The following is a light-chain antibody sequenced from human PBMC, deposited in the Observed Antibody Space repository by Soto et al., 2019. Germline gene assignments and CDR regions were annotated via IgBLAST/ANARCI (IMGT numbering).Light chain of an antibody. CDR2: GAS. Sequence: EIVLTQSPATLSLSPGERATLSSRASQSLTNDYLAWYQQKPGQAPRLLIFGASNRATGIPDRFSGSGSGTDFTLTISRLEPEDFAVYYCQQYGSSGTFGQGTKVDIK. CDR3: QQYGSSGT. J-gene: IGKJ1*01. CDR1: QSLTNDY. V-gene: IGKV3-20*01.